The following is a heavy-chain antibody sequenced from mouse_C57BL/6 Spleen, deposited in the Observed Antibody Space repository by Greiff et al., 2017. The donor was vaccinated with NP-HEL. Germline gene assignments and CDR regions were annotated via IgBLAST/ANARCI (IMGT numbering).Heavy chain of an antibody. Sequence: VQLQESGAELVRPGASVTLSCKASGYTFTDYEMHWVKQTPVHGLEWIGAIDPETGGTAYNQKFKGKAILTADKSSSTAYMELRSLTSEDSAVYYCTRSWYYGDYFDYWGQGTTLTVSS. J-gene: IGHJ2*01. V-gene: IGHV1-15*01. CDR1: GYTFTDYE. CDR2: IDPETGGT. D-gene: IGHD1-1*01. CDR3: TRSWYYGDYFDY.